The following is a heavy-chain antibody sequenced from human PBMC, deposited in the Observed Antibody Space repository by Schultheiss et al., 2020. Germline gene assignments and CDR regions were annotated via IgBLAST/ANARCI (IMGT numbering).Heavy chain of an antibody. Sequence: GGSLRLSCAASGFTFDDYAMHWVRQAPGKGLEWVSALSGSGDSTYDADSVKGRFTISRDNSKNTLYLQMNSLRAEDTAVYYCARDGSSGWYHNNYMDVWGKGTTVTVSS. CDR1: GFTFDDYA. CDR2: LSGSGDST. D-gene: IGHD6-19*01. J-gene: IGHJ6*03. CDR3: ARDGSSGWYHNNYMDV. V-gene: IGHV3-23*01.